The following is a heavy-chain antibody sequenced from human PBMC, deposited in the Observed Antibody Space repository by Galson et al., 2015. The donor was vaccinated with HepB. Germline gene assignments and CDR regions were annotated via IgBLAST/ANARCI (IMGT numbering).Heavy chain of an antibody. Sequence: SLRLSCAASGFTSSRYVISWVRQAPGKGLEWVSAISGSGGSRYYADSVKGPFPFSRDNSKSTLYLQMNSLRAEDTAVYYCARDPRGTYGAFDIWGQGTMVAVSS. J-gene: IGHJ3*02. D-gene: IGHD1-26*01. CDR1: GFTSSRYV. CDR2: ISGSGGSR. CDR3: ARDPRGTYGAFDI. V-gene: IGHV3-23*01.